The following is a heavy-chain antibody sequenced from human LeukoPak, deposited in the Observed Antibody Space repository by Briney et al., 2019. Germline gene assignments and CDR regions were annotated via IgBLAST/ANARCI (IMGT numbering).Heavy chain of an antibody. J-gene: IGHJ4*02. Sequence: GASLSLSCPASGFTVTYDYMSWVRQAPGKGLEWVSVIYAGGSAYYADSVRGRLTISRDNSENTLYLPMNSLRADDTAVYYCTRLLHTSSHFFEFWGQGTLVTVPS. CDR2: IYAGGSA. D-gene: IGHD2-21*01. CDR3: TRLLHTSSHFFEF. CDR1: GFTVTYDY. V-gene: IGHV3-53*01.